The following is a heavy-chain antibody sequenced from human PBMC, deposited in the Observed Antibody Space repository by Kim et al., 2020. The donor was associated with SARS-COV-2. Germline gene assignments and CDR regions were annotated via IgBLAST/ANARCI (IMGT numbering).Heavy chain of an antibody. V-gene: IGHV1-18*01. D-gene: IGHD3-10*01. CDR3: ASERRITMVRGVIPLGY. CDR1: GYTFTSYG. Sequence: ASVKVSCKASGYTFTSYGISWVRQAPGQGLEWMGWISAYNGNTNYAQKLQGRVTMTTDTSTSTAYMELRSLRSDDTAVYYCASERRITMVRGVIPLGYWGQGTLVTVSS. CDR2: ISAYNGNT. J-gene: IGHJ4*02.